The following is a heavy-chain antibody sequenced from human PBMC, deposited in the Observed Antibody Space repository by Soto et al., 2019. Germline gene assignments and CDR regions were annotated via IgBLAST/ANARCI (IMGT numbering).Heavy chain of an antibody. CDR2: GSGA. Sequence: GSGAYYADSVKGRFTVSRANSKNTLFLQMDSLRAEDTAVYYCAIDLWWYTHWGQGTLVTVSS. J-gene: IGHJ4*02. D-gene: IGHD2-15*01. V-gene: IGHV3-23*01. CDR3: AIDLWWYTH.